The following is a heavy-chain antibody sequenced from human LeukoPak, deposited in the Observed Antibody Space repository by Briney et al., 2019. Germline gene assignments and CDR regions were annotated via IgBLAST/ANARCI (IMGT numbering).Heavy chain of an antibody. CDR1: GFTFRSYG. CDR2: ISYDGSKK. V-gene: IGHV3-30*18. D-gene: IGHD3-22*01. Sequence: GGSLRLSCAASGFTFRSYGMHWVRQAPGKGLEWVAVISYDGSKKYYADSVKGRFTISRDNSKNTLYLQMNSLRAEDTAVYYCAKGEYYYDSSGYYLFDYWGQGTLVTVSS. CDR3: AKGEYYYDSSGYYLFDY. J-gene: IGHJ4*02.